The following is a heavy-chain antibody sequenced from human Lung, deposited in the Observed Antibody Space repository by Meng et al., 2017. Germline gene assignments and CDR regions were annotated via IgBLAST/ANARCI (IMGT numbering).Heavy chain of an antibody. CDR3: ARGPQDPCISGGCYLSARESNSFDP. D-gene: IGHD3-3*02. J-gene: IGHJ5*02. V-gene: IGHV1-18*01. CDR1: CYPFRIYG. CDR2: ISVYNGYT. Sequence: QVQLLQSAAEVKNPGASVRVSCPTSCYPFRIYGTTWFRQAPGQGLEWMGWISVYNGYTNYAQKFQGRVLMTTDTSTTTAHMELRSLRSDDTAIYYCARGPQDPCISGGCYLSARESNSFDPWCQGTLVTVSS.